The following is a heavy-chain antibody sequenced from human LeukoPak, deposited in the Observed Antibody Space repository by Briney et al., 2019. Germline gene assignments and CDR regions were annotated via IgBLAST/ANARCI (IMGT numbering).Heavy chain of an antibody. J-gene: IGHJ4*02. CDR2: INPSGGST. V-gene: IGHV1-46*01. CDR3: ARGTHYYDSSGYTPRIKYYFDY. D-gene: IGHD3-22*01. CDR1: GYTSTSYY. Sequence: ASVKVSCKASGYTSTSYYMHWVRQAPGQGLEWMGIINPSGGSTSYAQKFQGRVTMTRDTSTSTVYMELSSLRSEDTAVYYCARGTHYYDSSGYTPRIKYYFDYWGQGTLVTVSS.